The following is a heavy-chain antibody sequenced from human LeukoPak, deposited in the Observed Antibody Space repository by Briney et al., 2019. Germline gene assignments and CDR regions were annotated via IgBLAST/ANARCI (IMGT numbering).Heavy chain of an antibody. Sequence: PGGSLRLSCAASGFIFSQYSMNWVRQATGKGLEWVSHIRSSSETFYADSVKGRFTISRDNARNSLYLQMNNLRGEDTAIYYCARDAGNSGYGCDLWGQGTLVTVSS. CDR1: GFIFSQYS. CDR3: ARDAGNSGYGCDL. D-gene: IGHD5-12*01. CDR2: IRSSSET. J-gene: IGHJ5*02. V-gene: IGHV3-48*01.